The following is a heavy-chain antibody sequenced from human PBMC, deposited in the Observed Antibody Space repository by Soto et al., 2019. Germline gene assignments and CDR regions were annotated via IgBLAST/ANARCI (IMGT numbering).Heavy chain of an antibody. CDR1: GFTFSSYA. Sequence: PGGSLRLSCAASGFTFSSYAMSWVRQAPGKGLEWVSAISGSGGSTYYADSVKGRFTISRDNSKNTLYLQMNSLRAEDTAVYYCAKEPESITIFGIYFDYWGQGTLVTVSS. V-gene: IGHV3-23*01. CDR3: AKEPESITIFGIYFDY. J-gene: IGHJ4*02. CDR2: ISGSGGST. D-gene: IGHD3-3*01.